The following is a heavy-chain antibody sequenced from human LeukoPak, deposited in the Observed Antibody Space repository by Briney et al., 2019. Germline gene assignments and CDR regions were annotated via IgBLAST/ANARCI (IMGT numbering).Heavy chain of an antibody. CDR1: GGSFSGYY. Sequence: SETLSLTCAVYGGSFSGYYWSWIRQPPGKGLEWIGEINHSGSTNYNPSLKSRVTISVDTSKNQFSLKLSSVTAADTAVYYCARFMPQYSSGWRPHGAFDIWGQGTMVTVSS. CDR2: INHSGST. CDR3: ARFMPQYSSGWRPHGAFDI. J-gene: IGHJ3*02. V-gene: IGHV4-34*01. D-gene: IGHD6-19*01.